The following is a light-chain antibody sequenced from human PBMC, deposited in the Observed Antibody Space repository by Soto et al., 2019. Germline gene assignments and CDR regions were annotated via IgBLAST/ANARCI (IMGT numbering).Light chain of an antibody. CDR2: GAS. J-gene: IGKJ1*01. V-gene: IGKV3-20*01. Sequence: IVMTQAPASLSVSPGEIATLSCRASQSISSNLAWYQQKLGQAPRLLIYGASSRATGIPDRFSGSGSGTDFTLTISRLEPEDFAVYYCQQYGSSPTFGQGTKVDIK. CDR1: QSISSN. CDR3: QQYGSSPT.